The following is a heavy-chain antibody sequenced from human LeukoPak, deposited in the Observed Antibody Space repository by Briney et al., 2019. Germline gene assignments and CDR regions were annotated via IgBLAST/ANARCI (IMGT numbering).Heavy chain of an antibody. CDR3: ARMDYYGSGSPYAFDI. CDR1: GGSISSYY. J-gene: IGHJ3*02. CDR2: IYYSGST. D-gene: IGHD3-10*01. V-gene: IGHV4-59*08. Sequence: PSETLSLTCTVSGGSISSYYWSWIRQPPGKGLEWIGYIYYSGSTNYNPSLKSRVTISVDTSKNQFSLKLSSVTAADTAVYYCARMDYYGSGSPYAFDIWSQGTMVTVSS.